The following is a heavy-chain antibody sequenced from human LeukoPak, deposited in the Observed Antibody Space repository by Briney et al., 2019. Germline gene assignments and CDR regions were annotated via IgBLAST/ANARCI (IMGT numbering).Heavy chain of an antibody. CDR3: ARYSGYDWGFDY. CDR2: ISGSGGST. J-gene: IGHJ4*02. CDR1: GFTFSSYA. Sequence: GGSLRLSCAASGFTFSSYAMSWVRQAPGKGLEWVSAISGSGGSTYYADSVKGRFTISRDNSKNTLYLQMNSLRAEDTAVYYCARYSGYDWGFDYWGQGTLVTVSS. V-gene: IGHV3-23*01. D-gene: IGHD5-12*01.